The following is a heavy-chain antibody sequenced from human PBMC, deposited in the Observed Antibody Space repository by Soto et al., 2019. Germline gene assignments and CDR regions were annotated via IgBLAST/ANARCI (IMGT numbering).Heavy chain of an antibody. Sequence: PSETLSLTCAVSGGSISSGGYSWSWIRQPPGKGLEWIGYTYHSGSTYYNPSLKSRVTISVDRSKNQFSLKLSSVTAADTAVYYCAIDRVRAGYWDYYGMDVWGQGTTVTVSS. CDR1: GGSISSGGYS. CDR3: AIDRVRAGYWDYYGMDV. J-gene: IGHJ6*02. V-gene: IGHV4-30-2*01. D-gene: IGHD2-8*02. CDR2: TYHSGST.